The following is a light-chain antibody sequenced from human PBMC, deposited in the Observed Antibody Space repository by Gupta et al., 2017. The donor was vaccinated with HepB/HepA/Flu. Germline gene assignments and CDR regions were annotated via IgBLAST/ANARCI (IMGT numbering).Light chain of an antibody. V-gene: IGLV3-1*01. CDR3: QAWDSSTAKGVV. Sequence: SYALTQPPSVTVSTGQTASITCPGDKLGDKYACWYQQKPGQSPVLVIYQDSKRPSGIPERFSGSNSGNTATLTISGTQAMDEADYYCQAWDSSTAKGVVFGGGTKLTVL. J-gene: IGLJ2*01. CDR2: QDS. CDR1: KLGDKY.